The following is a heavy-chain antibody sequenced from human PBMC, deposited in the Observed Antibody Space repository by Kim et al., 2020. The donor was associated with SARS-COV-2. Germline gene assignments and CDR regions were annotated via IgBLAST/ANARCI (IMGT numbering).Heavy chain of an antibody. CDR3: ASPYQWIFY. Sequence: SETLSLTCSVSGGPISSSYYWVWIRQSPGKGLEWIGSIYYRGRTFYNPSLKGRVTMSIDTSRSQFSLRLNSMTAADTAVYYCASPYQWIFYWGRGTLVTV. J-gene: IGHJ4*02. CDR1: GGPISSSYY. D-gene: IGHD2-2*01. CDR2: IYYRGRT. V-gene: IGHV4-39*01.